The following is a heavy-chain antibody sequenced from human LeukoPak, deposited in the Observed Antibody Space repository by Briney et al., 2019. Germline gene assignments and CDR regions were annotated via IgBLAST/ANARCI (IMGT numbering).Heavy chain of an antibody. J-gene: IGHJ4*02. CDR2: IYPGDSDT. Sequence: GESLKISCQGSGYSFATYWIAWVRQMPAEGLEWMGIIYPGDSDTTYSPSFQGQVTISADRSATSAYLQWTSLKASDTAIYYCARQRGTGWYDYWGQGTLVTVSS. D-gene: IGHD6-19*01. CDR3: ARQRGTGWYDY. V-gene: IGHV5-51*01. CDR1: GYSFATYW.